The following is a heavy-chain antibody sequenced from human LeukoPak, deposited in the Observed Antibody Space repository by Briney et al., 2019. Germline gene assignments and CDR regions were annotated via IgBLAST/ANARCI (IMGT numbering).Heavy chain of an antibody. V-gene: IGHV4-4*07. CDR1: GGSSSSYY. CDR3: ARGLGTINFDQ. CDR2: IYPSGTT. J-gene: IGHJ4*02. D-gene: IGHD1-7*01. Sequence: SETLSLTCTVSGGSSSSYYWSWIRQPAGKGLEWIGRIYPSGTTNYNPSLQSRVTMSLDTSNSQFSLKLSSVIAADTAVYYCARGLGTINFDQWGQGTLVTVSS.